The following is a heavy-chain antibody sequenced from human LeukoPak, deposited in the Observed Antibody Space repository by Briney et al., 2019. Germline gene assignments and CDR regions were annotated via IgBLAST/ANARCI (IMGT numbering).Heavy chain of an antibody. J-gene: IGHJ6*02. CDR1: GDSMSSSNYY. Sequence: SETLSLTCTVSGDSMSSSNYYWVWIRQPPGKGLEWIGSIYYGGSTYYNPSLKSRVTISLDTSKNQFSVKLSSVTAADTAVYYCAGRAHCTGGSCNPVWGQGTTVTVSS. CDR2: IYYGGST. CDR3: AGRAHCTGGSCNPV. D-gene: IGHD2-15*01. V-gene: IGHV4-39*01.